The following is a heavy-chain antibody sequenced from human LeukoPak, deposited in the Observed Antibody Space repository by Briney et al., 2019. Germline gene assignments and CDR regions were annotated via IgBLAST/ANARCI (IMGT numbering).Heavy chain of an antibody. D-gene: IGHD3-10*01. CDR2: INHSGST. CDR1: GGSFSGYY. Sequence: SETLSLTCAVYGGSFSGYYWSWIRQPPGKGLERIGEINHSGSTNYNPSLKSRVTISVDTSKNQSSLKLSSVTAADAAVYYCARVKGYYGSGSYSLDYWGQGTLVTVSS. J-gene: IGHJ4*02. V-gene: IGHV4-34*01. CDR3: ARVKGYYGSGSYSLDY.